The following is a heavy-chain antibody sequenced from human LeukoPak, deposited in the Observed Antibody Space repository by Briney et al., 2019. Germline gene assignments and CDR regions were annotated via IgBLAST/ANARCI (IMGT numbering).Heavy chain of an antibody. D-gene: IGHD2-15*01. CDR1: GFTFSNYA. CDR2: ISYDGSNK. Sequence: GGSLRLSCAASGFTFSNYAIHWVRQAPGKGLEWVAVISYDGSNKYYADSVKGRFSISRDNSKNTLYLQMNSLRAEDTAVYYCARWFREGYCSGGSCSGLWYFDYWGQGTLVTVST. CDR3: ARWFREGYCSGGSCSGLWYFDY. V-gene: IGHV3-30*04. J-gene: IGHJ4*02.